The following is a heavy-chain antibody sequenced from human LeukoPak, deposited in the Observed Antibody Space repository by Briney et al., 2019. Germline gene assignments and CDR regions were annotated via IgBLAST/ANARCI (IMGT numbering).Heavy chain of an antibody. CDR1: GFTFSTYA. V-gene: IGHV3-23*01. D-gene: IGHD1-26*01. Sequence: GGSLRLSCAASGFTFSTYAMSWVRQAPGKGLEWVSGISNSGDSTYYADSVRGRFTISRDNSKNTLYLQMNSLRAEDTAVYYCAKSVGGSYPDAFDIWGQGTMVTVSS. J-gene: IGHJ3*02. CDR3: AKSVGGSYPDAFDI. CDR2: ISNSGDST.